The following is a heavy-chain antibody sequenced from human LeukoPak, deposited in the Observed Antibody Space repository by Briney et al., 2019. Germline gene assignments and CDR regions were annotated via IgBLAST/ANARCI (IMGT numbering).Heavy chain of an antibody. CDR1: GSTFRSYA. D-gene: IGHD1-1*01. J-gene: IGHJ4*02. CDR2: ISGSGGST. CDR3: AKGLERESRLDS. Sequence: GGSLRLSCAASGSTFRSYAMNWVRQAPGKGLEWVSAISGSGGSTYYADSVKGRFTISRDNSKNTLYLQMNSLRAEDTALYYCAKGLERESRLDSWGQGTLVTVSS. V-gene: IGHV3-23*01.